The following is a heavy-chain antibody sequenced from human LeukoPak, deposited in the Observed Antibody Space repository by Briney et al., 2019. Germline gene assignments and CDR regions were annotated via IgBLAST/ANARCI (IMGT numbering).Heavy chain of an antibody. CDR3: AKDRDYSSSGASVDY. Sequence: PGRSLRLSCAASGFIFDDYAMHWVRQAPGKGLEWVSGISWNSGSIGYADSVKGRFTISRDNAKNSLYLQMNSLRAEDTALYYCAKDRDYSSSGASVDYWGQGTLVTVSS. CDR2: ISWNSGSI. CDR1: GFIFDDYA. D-gene: IGHD6-6*01. J-gene: IGHJ4*01. V-gene: IGHV3-9*01.